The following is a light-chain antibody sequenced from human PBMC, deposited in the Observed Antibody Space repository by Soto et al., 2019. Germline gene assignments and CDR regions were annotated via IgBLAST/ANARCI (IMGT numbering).Light chain of an antibody. V-gene: IGKV3-20*01. Sequence: EIVLTQSPGTLSLSPGERATFSCRASQSVSSNYLAWYQQKPVQAPRLLIYVAFKRATGIPDRFSGSGSGTNFTLTISRMEPEDFAVYCCQQYGSSPRTFGQGTKVDIK. CDR3: QQYGSSPRT. CDR1: QSVSSNY. CDR2: VAF. J-gene: IGKJ1*01.